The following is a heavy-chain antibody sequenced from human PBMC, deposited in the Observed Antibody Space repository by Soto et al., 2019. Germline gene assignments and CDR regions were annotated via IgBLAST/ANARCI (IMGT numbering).Heavy chain of an antibody. D-gene: IGHD6-13*01. V-gene: IGHV1-3*01. CDR3: ARGRQQLAVGLDY. Sequence: ASVKVSCKASGYTFTSYAMHWVRQAPGQRLEWMGWINAGNGNTKYSQKFQGRVTITRDTSASTAYMELSSLRSEDTAVYYCARGRQQLAVGLDYWGQGTLVTVSS. J-gene: IGHJ4*02. CDR1: GYTFTSYA. CDR2: INAGNGNT.